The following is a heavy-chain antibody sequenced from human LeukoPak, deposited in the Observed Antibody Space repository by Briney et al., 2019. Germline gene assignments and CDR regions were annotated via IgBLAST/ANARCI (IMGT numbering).Heavy chain of an antibody. D-gene: IGHD1/OR15-1a*01. CDR3: ARVDENKQSRGMDV. CDR1: GGSISSGDYY. J-gene: IGHJ6*02. V-gene: IGHV4-30-4*01. CDR2: IYYSGST. Sequence: SQTLSLTCTVSGGSISSGDYYWSWIRQPPGKGLEWIGYIYYSGSTYYNPSLKSRVTISVDTSKNQFSLKLSSVTAADTAVYYCARVDENKQSRGMDVWGQGTTVTVSS.